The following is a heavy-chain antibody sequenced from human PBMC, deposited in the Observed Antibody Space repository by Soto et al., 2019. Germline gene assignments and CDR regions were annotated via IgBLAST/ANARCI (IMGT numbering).Heavy chain of an antibody. Sequence: QITLKESGPTLVKPTQTLTLTCTFSGFSLSTSGVGVGWIRQPPGKALEWLALIYWDDDKRYSSSLKSRLTITKDTSKHQVVITMTNMDPVDTATYYCAHSSSWYGYFDYWGQGTLVTVSS. CDR2: IYWDDDK. CDR1: GFSLSTSGVG. V-gene: IGHV2-5*02. J-gene: IGHJ4*02. D-gene: IGHD6-13*01. CDR3: AHSSSWYGYFDY.